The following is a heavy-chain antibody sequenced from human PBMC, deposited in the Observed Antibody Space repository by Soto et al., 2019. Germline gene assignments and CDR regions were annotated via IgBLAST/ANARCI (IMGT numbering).Heavy chain of an antibody. CDR3: ARAPSMYYYDSSGYYYFDY. J-gene: IGHJ4*02. CDR1: GYTFTSYD. V-gene: IGHV1-8*01. Sequence: ASVKVSCKASGYTFTSYDINWVRQATGQGLEWMGWMNPNSGNTGYAQKFQGRVTMTRNTSISTAYMELSSLRSEDTAVYFCARAPSMYYYDSSGYYYFDYWGQGTLVTVS. CDR2: MNPNSGNT. D-gene: IGHD3-22*01.